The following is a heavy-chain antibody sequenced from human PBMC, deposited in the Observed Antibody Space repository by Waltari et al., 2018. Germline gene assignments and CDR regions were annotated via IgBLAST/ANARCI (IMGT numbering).Heavy chain of an antibody. D-gene: IGHD1-1*01. Sequence: QVQLQESGPGLVKPSETLSLTCAVSGYSISSGYYWGWIRQPPGKGLEWIGSIYHSGSTYSNPSLKSRVTISVDTSKNQFSLKLSSVTAADTAVYYCAREVRRPYYYYYGMDVWGQGTTVTVSS. J-gene: IGHJ6*02. CDR2: IYHSGST. CDR3: AREVRRPYYYYYGMDV. CDR1: GYSISSGYY. V-gene: IGHV4-38-2*02.